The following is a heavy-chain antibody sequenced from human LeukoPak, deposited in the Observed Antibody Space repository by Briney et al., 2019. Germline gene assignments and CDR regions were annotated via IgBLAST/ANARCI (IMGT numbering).Heavy chain of an antibody. Sequence: PGGSLRLSCAASGFTFSRYSMNWVCQAPGKGLEWVASISSTSTFIYSADSVKGRFPISRDTAKNSLFLQMNSLRAEDTAIYYCARDYFDSSDYPQTYYYYYMDVWGKGTTVTVSS. CDR1: GFTFSRYS. D-gene: IGHD3-22*01. V-gene: IGHV3-21*01. J-gene: IGHJ6*03. CDR3: ARDYFDSSDYPQTYYYYYMDV. CDR2: ISSTSTFI.